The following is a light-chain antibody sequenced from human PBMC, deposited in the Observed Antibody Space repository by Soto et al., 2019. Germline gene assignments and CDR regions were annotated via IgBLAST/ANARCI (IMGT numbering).Light chain of an antibody. V-gene: IGKV3-15*01. CDR2: GAS. Sequence: EIVLTQSPATLSLSPGERATLSCRASQSVSSSYLAWYQQKPGQAPRLLIYGASTRAAGIPARFRGGGSGADFTLTITSLQSEDFAIYYCQQYNAWPITFGQGTRLE. CDR3: QQYNAWPIT. J-gene: IGKJ5*01. CDR1: QSVSSSY.